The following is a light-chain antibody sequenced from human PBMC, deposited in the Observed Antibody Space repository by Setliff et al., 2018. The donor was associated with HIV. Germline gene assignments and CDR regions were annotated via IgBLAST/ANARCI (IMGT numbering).Light chain of an antibody. CDR1: SNDVGRYDL. V-gene: IGLV2-23*01. Sequence: SALAQPASVSGSPGQSITTACTGTSNDVGRYDLVSWYQQHPARAPKLIIYQATRRPSGVSNRFSGSKSGNVASLTISGLQAEDEADYYCCSNTGSNTFVFGTGTKV. J-gene: IGLJ1*01. CDR2: QAT. CDR3: CSNTGSNTFV.